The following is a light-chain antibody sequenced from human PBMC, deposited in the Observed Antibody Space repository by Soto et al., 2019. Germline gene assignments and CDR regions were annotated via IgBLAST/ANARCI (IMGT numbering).Light chain of an antibody. CDR3: SSYTSSSTYV. Sequence: QSALTQPASVSGSPGQSSTISRTGTSSDVGGYNYVSWYQQHPGKAPKLMIYDVSNRPSGVSNRFSGSKSGNTASLTISGLQAEDEADYYCSSYTSSSTYVFGTGTKVTVL. V-gene: IGLV2-14*01. J-gene: IGLJ1*01. CDR2: DVS. CDR1: SSDVGGYNY.